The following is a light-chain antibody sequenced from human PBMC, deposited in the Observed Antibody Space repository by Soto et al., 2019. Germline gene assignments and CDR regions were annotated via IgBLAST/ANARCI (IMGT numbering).Light chain of an antibody. J-gene: IGLJ1*01. CDR2: NND. Sequence: QSVLTQPPSASGTPGQRVTMSCSGSGSNIGPNYVYWFQQFPGTAPKLLIYNNDQRPSGVPDRFSGSKSGTSASLDISGLQSEDEADYYCAAWDDSFNGLYVFGTGTKVTVL. CDR3: AAWDDSFNGLYV. CDR1: GSNIGPNY. V-gene: IGLV1-44*01.